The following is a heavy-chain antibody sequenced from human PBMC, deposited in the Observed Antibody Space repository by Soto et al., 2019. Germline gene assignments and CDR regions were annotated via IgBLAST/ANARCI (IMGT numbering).Heavy chain of an antibody. CDR3: AYTPFSSDLYMYY. V-gene: IGHV3-11*01. D-gene: IGHD3-22*01. J-gene: IGHJ4*02. Sequence: GWSLRLSCAASGFTFSDYYMSWIRQAPGKGLEWVSYISSSGSTIYYADSVKGRFTISRDNAKNSLYLQMNSLRAEDTAVYYCAYTPFSSDLYMYYWGPGNLVTVSX. CDR2: ISSSGSTI. CDR1: GFTFSDYY.